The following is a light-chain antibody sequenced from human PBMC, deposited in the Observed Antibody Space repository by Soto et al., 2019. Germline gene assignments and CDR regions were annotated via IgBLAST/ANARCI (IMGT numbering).Light chain of an antibody. CDR3: QQYNSYSLT. J-gene: IGKJ5*01. CDR2: DAS. Sequence: DIQITESPSTLSASVGDRVTITGRASQSISSWLAWYQQKPGKAPKLLIYDASSLESGVPSRFSGSGSGTEFTLTISSLQPDDFATYYCQQYNSYSLTFGQGTRLEIK. CDR1: QSISSW. V-gene: IGKV1-5*01.